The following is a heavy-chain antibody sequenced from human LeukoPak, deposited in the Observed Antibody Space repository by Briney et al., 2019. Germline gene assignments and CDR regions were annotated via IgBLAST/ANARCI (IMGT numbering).Heavy chain of an antibody. J-gene: IGHJ4*02. CDR2: ISGSGGST. CDR1: GFTFSSYA. V-gene: IGHV3-23*01. D-gene: IGHD2-2*01. CDR3: AKDGGYCSSTSCSGGDFDY. Sequence: GASLRLSCAASGFTFSSYAMSWVRQAPGKGLEWVSAISGSGGSTYYADSVKGRFTISRDNSKNTLYLQMNSLRAEDTAVYYCAKDGGYCSSTSCSGGDFDYCGQGTLVTVSS.